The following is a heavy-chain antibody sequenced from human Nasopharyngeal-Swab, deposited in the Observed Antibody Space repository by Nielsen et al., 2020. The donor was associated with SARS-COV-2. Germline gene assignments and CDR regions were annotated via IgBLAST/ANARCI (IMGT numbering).Heavy chain of an antibody. Sequence: ASVKVSCKASGYTFTSYYMHWVRQAPGQGLEWMGIINPSGGSTTYAQKFQGRVTMTRDTSTSTVYMELSSLRTEDTAVYFCARDNGGWAVDYWGQGTLVTVST. CDR3: ARDNGGWAVDY. D-gene: IGHD2-8*01. CDR1: GYTFTSYY. CDR2: INPSGGST. V-gene: IGHV1-46*01. J-gene: IGHJ4*02.